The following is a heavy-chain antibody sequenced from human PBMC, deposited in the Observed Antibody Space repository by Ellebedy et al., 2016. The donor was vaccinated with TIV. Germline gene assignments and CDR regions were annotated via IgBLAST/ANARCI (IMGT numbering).Heavy chain of an antibody. J-gene: IGHJ5*02. CDR3: TRGSGSYAWFGP. CDR1: GYTFDTYD. D-gene: IGHD3-10*01. V-gene: IGHV1-8*02. CDR2: LNPSSGNS. Sequence: AASVKVSCKASGYTFDTYDINWVRQATGQGLEWMGWLNPSSGNSGFAQKFQGRVTITRNTSMTTAYMEVRNLTSEDTAVYYCTRGSGSYAWFGPWGQGTLITVSS.